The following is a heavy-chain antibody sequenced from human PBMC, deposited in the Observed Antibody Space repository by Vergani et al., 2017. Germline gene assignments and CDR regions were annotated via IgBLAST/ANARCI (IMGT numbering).Heavy chain of an antibody. V-gene: IGHV3-23*01. J-gene: IGHJ4*02. Sequence: EVQLLESGGGLVQPGGSLRLSCAASGFTFSSYAMSWVRQAPGKGLEWVSAISGSGGSTYYADSVKGRFTISRDNSKNTLYLQLNSLRAADTAVYYCATAFFLEGTGSYAGYWCEGTLVTVAS. D-gene: IGHD3-16*01. CDR2: ISGSGGST. CDR3: ATAFFLEGTGSYAGY. CDR1: GFTFSSYA.